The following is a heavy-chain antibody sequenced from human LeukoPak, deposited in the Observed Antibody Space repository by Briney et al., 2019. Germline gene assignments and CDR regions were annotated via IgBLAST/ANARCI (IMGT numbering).Heavy chain of an antibody. J-gene: IGHJ4*02. V-gene: IGHV3-64*01. Sequence: GGSLRLSCAASGFTFSSYAMHWVRQAPGKGLEYVSAISSNGGSTYYANSVKGRFTISRDNSKNTLYLQMNSLRAEDTAVYYCTRGPSGYHNTGGQGTLVTVSS. D-gene: IGHD5-12*01. CDR3: TRGPSGYHNT. CDR1: GFTFSSYA. CDR2: ISSNGGST.